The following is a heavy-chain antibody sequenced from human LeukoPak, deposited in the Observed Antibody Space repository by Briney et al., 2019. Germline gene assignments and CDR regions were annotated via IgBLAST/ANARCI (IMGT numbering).Heavy chain of an antibody. CDR3: ARGPYYDSSGSSYFDY. D-gene: IGHD3-22*01. V-gene: IGHV4-34*01. J-gene: IGHJ4*02. CDR1: GGSFSGYY. CDR2: INHSGST. Sequence: PSETLSLTCAVYGGSFSGYYWSWIRQPPGKGLEWIGEINHSGSTNYNPSLKSRVTISVHTSKNQFSLKLSSVTAADTPVYHCARGPYYDSSGSSYFDYWGQGTLVTVSS.